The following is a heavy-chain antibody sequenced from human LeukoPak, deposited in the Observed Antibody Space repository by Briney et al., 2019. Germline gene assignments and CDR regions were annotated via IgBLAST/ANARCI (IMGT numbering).Heavy chain of an antibody. CDR2: IYYSGST. CDR1: GGSISSGGYY. Sequence: KASQTVSLTCTVSGGSISSGGYYWSWIRQHPGKGLEWIGSIYYSGSTYYNPSLKSRVTISVDTSKNQFSLKLSSVTAADTAVYYCAREVCYGSGSYLSPSFDYWGQGTLVTVSS. V-gene: IGHV4-31*03. J-gene: IGHJ4*02. CDR3: AREVCYGSGSYLSPSFDY. D-gene: IGHD3-10*01.